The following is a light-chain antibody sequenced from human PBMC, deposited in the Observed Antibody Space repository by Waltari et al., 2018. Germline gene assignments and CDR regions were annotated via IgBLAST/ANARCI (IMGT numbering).Light chain of an antibody. CDR3: QQNYAFPRT. Sequence: CWTRYDVKNYFGWYQQKPGKAPKLLIYTATFRQSGVPSRFSGSGSGTDFTLTISCLQSEDVATYFCQQNYAFPRTFGQGTKVEVK. V-gene: IGKV1D-8*01. J-gene: IGKJ1*01. CDR2: TAT. CDR1: YDVKNY.